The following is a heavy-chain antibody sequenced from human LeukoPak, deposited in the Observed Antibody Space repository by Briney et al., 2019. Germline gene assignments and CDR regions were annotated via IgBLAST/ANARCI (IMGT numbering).Heavy chain of an antibody. V-gene: IGHV3-21*01. CDR3: AITPGRLSYFDY. CDR1: GFTFSSYT. CDR2: ISSGNNYI. Sequence: GGSLRLSCATSGFTFSSYTMNWVRQAPGKGLEWVSSISSGNNYIYYADSVKGRFTISRDNAKNSLSLQMNSLRAEDTAVYYCAITPGRLSYFDYWAQGTLVTVSS. J-gene: IGHJ4*02. D-gene: IGHD3-10*01.